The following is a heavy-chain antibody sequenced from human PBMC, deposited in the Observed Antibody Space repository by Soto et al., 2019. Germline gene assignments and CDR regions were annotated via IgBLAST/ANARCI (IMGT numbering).Heavy chain of an antibody. Sequence: QVQLVQSGAEVKKPGSSVKVSCKASGGTFSSYDISWVRQAPGQGREWMGGIIHIFGTADYAQKIQGRVTITADDFTSTAYMERSSLRSEDTAVYYCARHLGGNHYSYGMDVWLQGPKVTVSS. CDR2: IIHIFGTA. D-gene: IGHD3-16*01. CDR3: ARHLGGNHYSYGMDV. J-gene: IGHJ6*02. CDR1: GGTFSSYD. V-gene: IGHV1-69*12.